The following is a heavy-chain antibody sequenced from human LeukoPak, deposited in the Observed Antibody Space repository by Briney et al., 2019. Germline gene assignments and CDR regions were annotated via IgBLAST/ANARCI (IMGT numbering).Heavy chain of an antibody. V-gene: IGHV5-51*01. D-gene: IGHD6-13*01. J-gene: IGHJ6*03. Sequence: GESLKISCKGSGYSFPTYWIGWVRQMPGKGLEWMVIIYPGDSDTRYSPSFRGQVTISADKSISTAYLQWSSLKASATAMYYCVRLSNSWVYYYMDVWGKGTTVTVSS. CDR2: IYPGDSDT. CDR3: VRLSNSWVYYYMDV. CDR1: GYSFPTYW.